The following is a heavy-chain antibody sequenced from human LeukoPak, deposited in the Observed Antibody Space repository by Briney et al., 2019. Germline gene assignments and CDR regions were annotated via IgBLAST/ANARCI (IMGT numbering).Heavy chain of an antibody. J-gene: IGHJ4*02. V-gene: IGHV3-7*01. Sequence: GGSLRLSCAASGFTLSNHWMSWVRQAPGKGLEWVANIRQDGNEKKYVDSVKGRFTIPRDNGKNSVFLQMTSLRAEDTAVYYCATLICGGYCDNGFDNWGQGTLVTVSS. CDR3: ATLICGGYCDNGFDN. CDR1: GFTLSNHW. D-gene: IGHD2-21*01. CDR2: IRQDGNEK.